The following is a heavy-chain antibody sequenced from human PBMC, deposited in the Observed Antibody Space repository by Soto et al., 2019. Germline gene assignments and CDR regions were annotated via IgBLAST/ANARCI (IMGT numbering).Heavy chain of an antibody. D-gene: IGHD3-3*01. V-gene: IGHV3-66*01. Sequence: EVQLVDSGGGLVQPGGSLRLPCAASGFSVTNYFMAWVRQAPGKGLEWVSVISDGGATYYADSVKGRFTISRDSSKNTLYLQMNTLGAEDTAVYYCARDEFGGAYDFWHGGQGTLVIVSS. CDR2: ISDGGAT. J-gene: IGHJ4*02. CDR3: ARDEFGGAYDFWH. CDR1: GFSVTNYF.